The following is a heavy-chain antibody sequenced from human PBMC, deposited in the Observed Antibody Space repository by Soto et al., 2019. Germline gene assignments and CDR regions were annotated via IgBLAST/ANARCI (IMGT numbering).Heavy chain of an antibody. CDR2: ISHIGSV. V-gene: IGHV4-4*02. D-gene: IGHD6-19*01. Sequence: VLLQESGPGLVQPSGTLSLSCAVSGVSISSNYYWGWVRQSPGKGLEWLGDISHIGSVNYSPSLMSRVTISMDRSENQFSLKLNLVTAADTAVYYCVRSFGWYAIDYWGQGTLVIVSS. J-gene: IGHJ4*02. CDR3: VRSFGWYAIDY. CDR1: GVSISSNYY.